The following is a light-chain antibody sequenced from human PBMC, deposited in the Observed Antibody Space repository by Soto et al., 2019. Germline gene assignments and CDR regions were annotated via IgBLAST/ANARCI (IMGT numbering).Light chain of an antibody. Sequence: EIVLTQSPGTVSLSPGERATLSCRASQTIFTNLAWYQQKAGQAPRLLIYDASSRATGVPPRFSGSGSGTEFTLTISSLQSEDFAVYYCQHYNNWPPFMYTFGQGTKVDIK. CDR2: DAS. CDR1: QTIFTN. CDR3: QHYNNWPPFMYT. J-gene: IGKJ2*01. V-gene: IGKV3-15*01.